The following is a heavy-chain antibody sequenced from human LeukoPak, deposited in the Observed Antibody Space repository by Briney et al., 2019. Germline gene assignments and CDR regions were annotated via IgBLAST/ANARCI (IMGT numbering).Heavy chain of an antibody. CDR3: AIINHPDGRVY. Sequence: GESLKISCQGFGYPFTTSWIGWVRQLPGKGLEWTAIIYAGNSDAKYSPSFQGQVSISTDRSISTAYLHWSSLKASDTAIYFCAIINHPDGRVYWGQGTLVTVSS. CDR2: IYAGNSDA. D-gene: IGHD5-24*01. J-gene: IGHJ4*02. V-gene: IGHV5-51*01. CDR1: GYPFTTSW.